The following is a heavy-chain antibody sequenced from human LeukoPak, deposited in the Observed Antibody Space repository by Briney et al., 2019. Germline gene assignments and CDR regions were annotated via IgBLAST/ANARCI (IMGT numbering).Heavy chain of an antibody. CDR2: IYPGDSDT. V-gene: IGHV5-51*01. J-gene: IGHJ5*02. CDR1: GYSFTNYW. CDR3: ARQDSGYDP. D-gene: IGHD5-12*01. Sequence: GESLKISCRGSGYSFTNYWIGRVRHMPGKGLEWMGIIYPGDSDTKYSPSFQGQVTISADKSISTAYLQWSSLKASDTAIYYCARQDSGYDPWGQGTLVTVSS.